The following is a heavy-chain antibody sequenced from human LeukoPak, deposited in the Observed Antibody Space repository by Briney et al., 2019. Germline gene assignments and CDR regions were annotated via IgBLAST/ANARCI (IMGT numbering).Heavy chain of an antibody. V-gene: IGHV3-21*01. CDR1: GFTFSSYS. J-gene: IGHJ4*02. D-gene: IGHD2-8*01. CDR2: ISSSSSYI. CDR3: AGVVYAIAPSVDY. Sequence: GSLRLSCAASGFTFSSYSMNWVRQAPGKGLEWVSSISSSSSYIYYADSVKGRFTISRDNAKNSLYLQMNSLRAEDTAVYYCAGVVYAIAPSVDYWGQGTLVTVSS.